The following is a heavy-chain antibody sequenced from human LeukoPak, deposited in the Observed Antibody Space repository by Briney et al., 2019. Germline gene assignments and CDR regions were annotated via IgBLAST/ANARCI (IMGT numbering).Heavy chain of an antibody. CDR2: ISYGGSNK. J-gene: IGHJ4*02. CDR1: GFTFSSYG. V-gene: IGHV3-30*03. CDR3: ARGLGSSWYFDY. Sequence: HPGGSLRLSCAASGFTFSSYGMHWVRQAPGKGLEWVAVISYGGSNKYYADSVKGRFTISRDNSKNTLYLQMNSLRAEDTAVYYCARGLGSSWYFDYWGQGTLVTVSS. D-gene: IGHD6-13*01.